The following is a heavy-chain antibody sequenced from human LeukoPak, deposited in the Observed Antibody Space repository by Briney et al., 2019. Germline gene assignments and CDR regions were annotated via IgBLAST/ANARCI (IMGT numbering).Heavy chain of an antibody. D-gene: IGHD3-16*01. CDR3: ARAGGMYNWFDT. CDR1: GGSISSGDYY. CDR2: IYSSGST. V-gene: IGHV4-61*08. J-gene: IGHJ5*02. Sequence: PSETLSLTCTVSGGSISSGDYYWSWLRQPPGKVPEWIGYIYSSGSTNYNPSLESRVTISVDTSKNQFSLKLISVTAADTAVYYCARAGGMYNWFDTWGQGTLVTVSS.